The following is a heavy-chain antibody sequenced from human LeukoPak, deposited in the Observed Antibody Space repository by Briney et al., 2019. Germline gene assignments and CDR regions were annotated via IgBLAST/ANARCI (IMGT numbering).Heavy chain of an antibody. D-gene: IGHD3-9*01. CDR1: GFTFSTYG. Sequence: GGSLRLSCAASGFTFSTYGMSWVRQAPGKGLEWVSAISGSGGATYYADSVKGRFTISRDNSKNTLYLQMNSLRAEDTAVYYFAKLLRYLARGDNWFDPWGQGTLVTVSS. J-gene: IGHJ5*02. CDR3: AKLLRYLARGDNWFDP. CDR2: ISGSGGAT. V-gene: IGHV3-23*01.